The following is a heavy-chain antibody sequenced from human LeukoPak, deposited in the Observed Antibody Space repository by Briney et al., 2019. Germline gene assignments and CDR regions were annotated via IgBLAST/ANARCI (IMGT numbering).Heavy chain of an antibody. V-gene: IGHV3-33*01. Sequence: GGSLRLSCEASGFTFNNYGMHSVRQAPGKGLEWVAVIWYDGSNKYYGDSVKGRFTISRDNSKNTLYLQMNSLRAEDTAVYYCARDVKGGDFYYFDYWGQGTLVTVSS. J-gene: IGHJ4*02. CDR2: IWYDGSNK. CDR3: ARDVKGGDFYYFDY. D-gene: IGHD2-21*02. CDR1: GFTFNNYG.